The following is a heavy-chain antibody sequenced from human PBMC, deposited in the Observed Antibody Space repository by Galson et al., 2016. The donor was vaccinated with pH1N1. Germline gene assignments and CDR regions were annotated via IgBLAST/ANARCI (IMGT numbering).Heavy chain of an antibody. D-gene: IGHD1-1*01. CDR2: VIPIYGTP. J-gene: IGHJ6*02. V-gene: IGHV1-69*13. Sequence: SVKVSCKASGGSFAKYAVSWVRQAPGQGLEWMGRVIPIYGTPNYAQKFQDRLTITADEYTTTVYIELNSLISADTAIYYCARPGRTETMKAGFAWGYGMDVWGQGTTVTVSS. CDR3: ARPGRTETMKAGFAWGYGMDV. CDR1: GGSFAKYA.